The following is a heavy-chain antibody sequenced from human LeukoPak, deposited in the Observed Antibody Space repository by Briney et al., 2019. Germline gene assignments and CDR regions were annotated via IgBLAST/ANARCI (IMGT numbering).Heavy chain of an antibody. CDR1: GVSISSGAYS. V-gene: IGHV4-30-2*01. J-gene: IGHJ4*02. CDR2: FYHDGST. Sequence: SETLSLTCAVSGVSISSGAYSWSWIRQAPGKGLEWIGYFYHDGSTYYNPSLKSRVTMSVDRSKNQFSLKLGSVTAADTAVYYCASVPAAAHRGYFDYWGQGTLVTVSS. D-gene: IGHD6-13*01. CDR3: ASVPAAAHRGYFDY.